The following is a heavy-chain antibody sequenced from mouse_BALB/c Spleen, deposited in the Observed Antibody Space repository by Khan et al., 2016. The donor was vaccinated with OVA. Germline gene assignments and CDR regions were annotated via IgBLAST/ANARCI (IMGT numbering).Heavy chain of an antibody. D-gene: IGHD2-12*01. CDR1: GFSLTSYG. Sequence: VELVESGPGLVAPSQSLSITCTVSGFSLTSYGVHWVRQPPGKGLEWLGVIWAGGSTNYNSALMSRLSISKDNAKNALYLQMRSLKSEDTAMYYCARSAIWDQGTTLTVSS. CDR3: ARSAI. J-gene: IGHJ2*01. V-gene: IGHV2-9*02. CDR2: IWAGGST.